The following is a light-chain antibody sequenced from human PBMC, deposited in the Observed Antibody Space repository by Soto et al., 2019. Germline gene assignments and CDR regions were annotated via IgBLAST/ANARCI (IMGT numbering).Light chain of an antibody. J-gene: IGKJ1*01. CDR1: QSINHKY. V-gene: IGKV3-20*01. CDR3: HLYSGSPWT. CDR2: GVS. Sequence: EIVLTQSPGTLSESPGERATLSCRASQSINHKYLAWFQQEPGQTPRLLIHGVSIRATGIPDRFSASGSGTDFSLTISRLEPEDFAMYYCHLYSGSPWTFGQGTKVEIK.